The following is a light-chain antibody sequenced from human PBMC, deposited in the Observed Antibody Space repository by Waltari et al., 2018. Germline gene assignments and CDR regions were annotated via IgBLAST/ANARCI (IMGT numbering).Light chain of an antibody. J-gene: IGKJ2*01. CDR3: QQRSHWPMYT. V-gene: IGKV3-11*01. Sequence: EIVLTQSPATLSLSPGDRATLSCRASESIASPLVWYQQKPGQPPRILIYDTSNRAPGIPARFSGSGSGTDFSLTISSLEPEDFVIYYCQQRSHWPMYTFGQGTKLEIK. CDR2: DTS. CDR1: ESIASP.